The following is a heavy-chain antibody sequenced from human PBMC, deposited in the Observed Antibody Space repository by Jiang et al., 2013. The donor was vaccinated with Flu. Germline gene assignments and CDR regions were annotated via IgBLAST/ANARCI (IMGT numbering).Heavy chain of an antibody. V-gene: IGHV4-59*08. J-gene: IGHJ6*02. CDR2: IHNSGTT. CDR3: ARSYCGGDCYSMFGYSYYGMDV. CDR1: SGSISSHY. D-gene: IGHD2-21*02. Sequence: PGLVKPSETLSLTCTVSSGSISSHYWSWIRQPPGKGLEWIGYIHNSGTTNYNPSLKSRVTISIDASTNQFSLKLISVTAPDTAVYYCARSYCGGDCYSMFGYSYYGMDVWGQGTTVTVSS.